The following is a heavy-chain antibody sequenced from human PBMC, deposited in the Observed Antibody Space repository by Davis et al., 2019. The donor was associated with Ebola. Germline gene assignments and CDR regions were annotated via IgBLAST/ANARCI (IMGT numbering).Heavy chain of an antibody. Sequence: SCKASGYTFTGYYMHWVRQAPGKGLEWVAVISYDGSNKYYADSVKGRFTISRDNSKNTLYLQMNSLRAEDTAVYYCAKSSGRHYYYGMDVWGQGTTVTVSS. D-gene: IGHD3-3*01. CDR2: ISYDGSNK. CDR1: GYTFTGYY. CDR3: AKSSGRHYYYGMDV. V-gene: IGHV3-30*18. J-gene: IGHJ6*02.